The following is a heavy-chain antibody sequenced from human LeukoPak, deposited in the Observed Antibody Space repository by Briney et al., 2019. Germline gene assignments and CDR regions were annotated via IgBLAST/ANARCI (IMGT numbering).Heavy chain of an antibody. J-gene: IGHJ4*02. CDR1: GGSISSSSYY. D-gene: IGHD6-13*01. Sequence: KPSETLSLTCTVSGGSISSSSYYWGWIRQPPGKGLEWIGSIYYSGSTYYNPSLKSRVTISVDTSKNQFSLKLSSVTAADTAVYYCASLPGYHGIAAAYERDYWGQGTLVTVSS. CDR3: ASLPGYHGIAAAYERDY. CDR2: IYYSGST. V-gene: IGHV4-39*07.